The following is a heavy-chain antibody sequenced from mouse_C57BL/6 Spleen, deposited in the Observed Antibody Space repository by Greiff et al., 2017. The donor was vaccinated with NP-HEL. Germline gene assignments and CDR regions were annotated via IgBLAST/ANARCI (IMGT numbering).Heavy chain of an antibody. J-gene: IGHJ3*01. CDR3: ARDRGYGYDEAWFAY. CDR2: ISYDGSN. Sequence: VQLKESGPGLVKPSQSLSLTCSVTGYSITSGYYWNWIRQFPGNKLEWMGYISYDGSNNYNPSLKNRISITRDTSKNQFFLKLNSVTTEDTATYYCARDRGYGYDEAWFAYWGQGTLVTVSA. CDR1: GYSITSGYY. V-gene: IGHV3-6*01. D-gene: IGHD2-2*01.